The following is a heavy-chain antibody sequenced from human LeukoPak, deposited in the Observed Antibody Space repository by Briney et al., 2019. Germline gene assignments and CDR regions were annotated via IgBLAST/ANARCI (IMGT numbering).Heavy chain of an antibody. CDR2: ISYDGSNK. CDR3: AKDGGRYFDFYYFDY. J-gene: IGHJ4*02. Sequence: GGSLRLSCAASGFTFSSYGMHWVRQAPGKGLERVAVISYDGSNKYYADSVKGRFTISRDNSKNTLYLQMNSLRAEDTAVYYCAKDGGRYFDFYYFDYWGQGTLVTVSS. CDR1: GFTFSSYG. V-gene: IGHV3-30*18. D-gene: IGHD3-9*01.